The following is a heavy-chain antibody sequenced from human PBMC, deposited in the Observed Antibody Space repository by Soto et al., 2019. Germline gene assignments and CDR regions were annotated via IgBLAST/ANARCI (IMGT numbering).Heavy chain of an antibody. CDR2: IYYSGST. D-gene: IGHD3-10*01. CDR1: GGSISNGDYY. CDR3: ARAGVRSDFDY. Sequence: QVQLQESGPGLVKPSQTLSLTCTVSGGSISNGDYYWSWIRQPPGKGLEWIGYIYYSGSTYYNPSLKSRVTTSVDTSKNQFSLRLSSVTAADTAVYYCARAGVRSDFDYWGQGTLVTVSS. J-gene: IGHJ4*02. V-gene: IGHV4-30-4*01.